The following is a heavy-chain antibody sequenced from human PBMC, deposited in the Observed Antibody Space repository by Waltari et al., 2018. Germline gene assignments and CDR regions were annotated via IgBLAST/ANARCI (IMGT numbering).Heavy chain of an antibody. CDR2: IYSVGST. CDR3: ARGSTTYYYDSSGYYLGY. J-gene: IGHJ4*02. CDR1: GFTVSSNY. Sequence: EVQLVETGGGLIQPGGSLRLSCAASGFTVSSNYMSWVRQAPGKGLEWVSVIYSVGSTSYADSVKGRFTISRDNSKNTLYLQMNSLRAEDTAVYYCARGSTTYYYDSSGYYLGYWGQGTLVTVSS. V-gene: IGHV3-53*02. D-gene: IGHD3-22*01.